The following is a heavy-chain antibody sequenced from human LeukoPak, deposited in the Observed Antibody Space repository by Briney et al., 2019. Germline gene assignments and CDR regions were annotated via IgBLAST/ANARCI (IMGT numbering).Heavy chain of an antibody. D-gene: IGHD6-19*01. J-gene: IGHJ6*03. CDR3: ARSIAVAGLPHYYYYMDV. CDR1: GYTFTSYG. Sequence: AAVKVSCKASGYTFTSYGISWVRQAPEQGLEWMGWISAYNGNTNYAQKLQGRVTMTTDTSTSTAYMELRSLRSDDTAVYYCARSIAVAGLPHYYYYMDVWGKGATVTVSS. V-gene: IGHV1-18*01. CDR2: ISAYNGNT.